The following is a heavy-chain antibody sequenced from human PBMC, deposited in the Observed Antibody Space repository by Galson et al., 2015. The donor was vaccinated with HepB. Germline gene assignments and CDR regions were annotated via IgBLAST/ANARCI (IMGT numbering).Heavy chain of an antibody. D-gene: IGHD3-3*01. J-gene: IGHJ4*02. CDR3: ARLEPHYRLGEGLGLLDY. CDR2: VYPGDSDA. CDR1: GYSFTNYW. Sequence: QSGAEVKKPGESLKISCKGSGYSFTNYWIGWVRQMPGKGLEWAAFVYPGDSDARYGPSLQGRATISADESINTAYLHLRSLKASDTGIYYCARLEPHYRLGEGLGLLDYWGQGSLVTVSS. V-gene: IGHV5-51*01.